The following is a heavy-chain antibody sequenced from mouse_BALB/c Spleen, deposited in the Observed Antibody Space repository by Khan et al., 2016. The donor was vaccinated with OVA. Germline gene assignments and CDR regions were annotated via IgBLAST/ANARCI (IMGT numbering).Heavy chain of an antibody. J-gene: IGHJ4*01. CDR1: GYTFTDYS. CDR3: ARGGGSYAMDY. CDR2: INTETGEP. Sequence: QIQLVQSGPELKKPGETVKISCKASGYTFTDYSMHWVKQAPGKGLKWMGWINTETGEPTYADDFKGRFAFSLETSASTAYLQINNLKNEDTATYVCARGGGSYAMDYWGQGTSVTVSS. V-gene: IGHV9-2-1*01.